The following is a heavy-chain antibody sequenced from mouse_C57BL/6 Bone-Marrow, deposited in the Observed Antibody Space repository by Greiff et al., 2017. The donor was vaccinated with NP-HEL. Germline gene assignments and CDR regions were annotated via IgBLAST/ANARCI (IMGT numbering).Heavy chain of an antibody. CDR1: GFTFSSYA. Sequence: EVKVVESGGGLVKPGGSLKLSCAASGFTFSSYAMSWVRQTPEKRLEWVATISDGGSYTYYPDNVKGRFTISRDNAKNNLYLQMSHLKSEDTAMYYCARDQSYYGSSHWYFDVWGTGTTVTVSS. CDR2: ISDGGSYT. D-gene: IGHD1-1*01. J-gene: IGHJ1*03. CDR3: ARDQSYYGSSHWYFDV. V-gene: IGHV5-4*01.